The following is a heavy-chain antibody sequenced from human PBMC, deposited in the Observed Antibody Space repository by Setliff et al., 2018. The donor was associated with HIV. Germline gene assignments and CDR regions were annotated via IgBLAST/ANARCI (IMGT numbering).Heavy chain of an antibody. J-gene: IGHJ6*02. D-gene: IGHD3-3*02. CDR1: GGSVSSGSYY. CDR2: IHYSGTT. CDR3: ASIFGEQGYYYGMDV. Sequence: SETLSLTCTVSGGSVSSGSYYWSWIRQPPGKGLEWIGYIHYSGTTNYNPSLKSRVTRSVDTSKNQFSLKLSSVIAADTAVYYCASIFGEQGYYYGMDVWGQGTTVTVSS. V-gene: IGHV4-61*01.